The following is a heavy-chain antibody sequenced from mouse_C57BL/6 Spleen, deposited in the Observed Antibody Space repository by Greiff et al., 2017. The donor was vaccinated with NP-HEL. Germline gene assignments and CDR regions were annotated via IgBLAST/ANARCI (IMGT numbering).Heavy chain of an antibody. CDR1: GYTFTDYE. CDR2: IDPETGGT. Sequence: QVQLQQSGAELVRPGASVTLSCKASGYTFTDYEMHWVKQTPVHGLEWIGAIDPETGGTAYTPQFQGKAILTADKSSSSAYMELRSLTSEDSSVYYCTRLRDDGYYGYWGKGTTLTVSS. V-gene: IGHV1-15*01. CDR3: TRLRDDGYYGY. D-gene: IGHD2-3*01. J-gene: IGHJ2*01.